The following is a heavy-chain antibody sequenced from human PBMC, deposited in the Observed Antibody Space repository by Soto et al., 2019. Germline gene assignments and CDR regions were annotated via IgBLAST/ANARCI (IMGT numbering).Heavy chain of an antibody. Sequence: EVQLVETGGGLVLPGGSLRLSCAASGFTVSSNYMSWVRQAPGKGLDWVSVIYSGGSTYYADSVKGRFTISRDNSKNTLYLQMSSLRAEDTAVYYCARDRSTSGYDDYYYYYGKDVWGQGTTVTVSS. CDR3: ARDRSTSGYDDYYYYYGKDV. V-gene: IGHV3-53*02. CDR2: IYSGGST. D-gene: IGHD5-12*01. CDR1: GFTVSSNY. J-gene: IGHJ6*02.